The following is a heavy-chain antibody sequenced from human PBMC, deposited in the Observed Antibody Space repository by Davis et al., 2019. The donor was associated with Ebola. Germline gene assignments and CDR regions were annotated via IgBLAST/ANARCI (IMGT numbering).Heavy chain of an antibody. CDR1: GFTVSSNH. CDR3: ATTQWLREFDN. V-gene: IGHV3-53*05. CDR2: IYDHST. J-gene: IGHJ4*02. D-gene: IGHD6-19*01. Sequence: GESLKISCAASGFTVSSNHMSWVRQAPGKGLEWVSVIYDHSTAYAASVRGRFIITRDKFNNTLYLEMNSLRVDDTAVYYCATTQWLREFDNWGQGTLVTVSS.